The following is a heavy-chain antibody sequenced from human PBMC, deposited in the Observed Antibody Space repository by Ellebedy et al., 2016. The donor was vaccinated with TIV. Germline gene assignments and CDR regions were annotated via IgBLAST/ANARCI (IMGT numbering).Heavy chain of an antibody. Sequence: GGSLRLSCAASGFTFSSYSMNWVRQAPGKGLEWVSYISSSSSTIYYADSVKGRFTISRDNAKNTLYLQMNSLRAEDTAVYYCASGHGYCGGDCYDNWGQGTLVTVSS. V-gene: IGHV3-48*01. CDR2: ISSSSSTI. J-gene: IGHJ4*02. D-gene: IGHD2-21*01. CDR1: GFTFSSYS. CDR3: ASGHGYCGGDCYDN.